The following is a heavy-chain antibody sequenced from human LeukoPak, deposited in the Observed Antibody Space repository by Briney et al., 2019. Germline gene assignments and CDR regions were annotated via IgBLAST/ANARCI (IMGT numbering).Heavy chain of an antibody. D-gene: IGHD2-2*01. CDR2: IIPIFGTA. CDR1: GGTFSSYA. CDR3: ARDRCSSTSCFRWLGWFDP. Sequence: SEKVSCKASGGTFSSYAISWVRQAPGQGLEWMGGIIPIFGTANYAQKFQGRVTITADESTSTAYMELSSLRSEDTAVYYCARDRCSSTSCFRWLGWFDPWGQGTLVTVSS. J-gene: IGHJ5*02. V-gene: IGHV1-69*13.